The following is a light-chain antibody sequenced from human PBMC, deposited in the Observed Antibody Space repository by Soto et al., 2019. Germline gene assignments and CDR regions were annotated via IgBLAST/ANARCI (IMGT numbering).Light chain of an antibody. CDR2: AAS. CDR1: QGISNY. V-gene: IGKV1-27*01. Sequence: DIQMTQSPFSLSASVGDRVTITCRASQGISNYLAWYQHKPGKVPNLLIYAASTLQSGVPTRFSGSGSGTDFTLTISSVQPEDIATYYCQEYNSAPWTFGQGTKVEIK. CDR3: QEYNSAPWT. J-gene: IGKJ1*01.